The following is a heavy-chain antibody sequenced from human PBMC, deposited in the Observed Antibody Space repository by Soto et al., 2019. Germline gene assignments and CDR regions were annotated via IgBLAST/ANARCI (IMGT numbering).Heavy chain of an antibody. Sequence: QVQLVQSGAEVTKPGASVTVSCKASGYIFTNYHIHWVRQVPRQVLDWMGIINPSGSRTTYAQKFQGRVTMSRDTDTSTVYMEPSSLRSEDAALYYCAIVPASAHSYGSWSPANWVDLWGQVTLVNV. CDR1: GYIFTNYH. CDR3: AIVPASAHSYGSWSPANWVDL. D-gene: IGHD3-10*01. V-gene: IGHV1-46*01. CDR2: INPSGSRT. J-gene: IGHJ5*02.